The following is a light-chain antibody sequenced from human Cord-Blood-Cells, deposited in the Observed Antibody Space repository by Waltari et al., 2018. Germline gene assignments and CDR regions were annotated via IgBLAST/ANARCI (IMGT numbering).Light chain of an antibody. J-gene: IGKJ2*03. V-gene: IGKV1-33*01. CDR2: DAS. CDR1: KEISNY. Sequence: DIQMTQSPSSLSASVGDRVTITCQARKEISNYINWYQQKPGKAPMLLIYDASNLETGVPSSFIGSGSGTDVTFTIRSLQPEDIATYYFQQYDNLPYSFGQGTKLEIK. CDR3: QQYDNLPYS.